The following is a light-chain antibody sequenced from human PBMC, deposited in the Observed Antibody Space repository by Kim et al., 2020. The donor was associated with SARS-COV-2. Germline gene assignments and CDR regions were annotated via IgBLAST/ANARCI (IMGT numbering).Light chain of an antibody. CDR2: KAS. J-gene: IGKJ1*01. CDR1: QSISSW. CDR3: QQYKSSSRT. V-gene: IGKV1-5*03. Sequence: DIQMTQSPSTLSASAGDRVTITCRASQSISSWLAWYQHKPGKAPKLLIYKASSLESGVPSRFSGTGSGTEFTLTISSLQPDDFATYYCQQYKSSSRTFGQGTKVDIK.